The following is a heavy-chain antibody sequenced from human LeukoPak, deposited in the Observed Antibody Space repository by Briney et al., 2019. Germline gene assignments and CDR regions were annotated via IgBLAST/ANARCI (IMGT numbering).Heavy chain of an antibody. CDR1: GGSFSGYY. D-gene: IGHD2-2*01. J-gene: IGHJ5*02. CDR3: ARRKRSGCSSTSCLLNWFDP. Sequence: SETLSLTCAVYGGSFSGYYWSWIRQPPGKGLEWIGEINHSGSTNYNPSLKSRVTISVDTSKNQFSLKLSSVTAADTAVYYCARRKRSGCSSTSCLLNWFDPWGQRTLVTVSS. V-gene: IGHV4-34*01. CDR2: INHSGST.